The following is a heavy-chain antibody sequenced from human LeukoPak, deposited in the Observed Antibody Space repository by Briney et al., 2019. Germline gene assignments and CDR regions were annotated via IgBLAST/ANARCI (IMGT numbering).Heavy chain of an antibody. V-gene: IGHV1-2*02. CDR1: GHTFTGYY. CDR3: TRRLGGSSEGYDY. D-gene: IGHD1-26*01. Sequence: GASVKVSCKASGHTFTGYYIHWVRQAPGQGLEWMGWINPNNGGTKYTQKFLGRVTMTADTSINTAYMEVTSLRSDDTAVYYCTRRLGGSSEGYDYWGQGTPVTVSS. J-gene: IGHJ4*02. CDR2: INPNNGGT.